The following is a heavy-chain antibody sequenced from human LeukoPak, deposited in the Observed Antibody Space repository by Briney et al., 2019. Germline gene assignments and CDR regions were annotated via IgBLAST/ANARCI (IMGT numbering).Heavy chain of an antibody. CDR1: GYTFTSYD. D-gene: IGHD3/OR15-3a*01. Sequence: ASVNVSCKASGYTFTSYDINWVRQATGQGLEWMGWMNPNSGNTGYAQKFQGRVIMTMNTSITTAYMDLSSLKSEDTAVYYCARALSWTTESYYYMDVWGKGTTVTVSS. CDR3: ARALSWTTESYYYMDV. J-gene: IGHJ6*03. CDR2: MNPNSGNT. V-gene: IGHV1-8*01.